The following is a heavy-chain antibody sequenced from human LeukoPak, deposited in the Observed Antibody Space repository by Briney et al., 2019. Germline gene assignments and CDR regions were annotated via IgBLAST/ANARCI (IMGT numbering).Heavy chain of an antibody. J-gene: IGHJ4*02. D-gene: IGHD2-2*01. CDR3: TRVPAAYSFDY. Sequence: PGGSLRLSCAASGFTFSSYWMSWVRQAPGKGLEWVANIKQDGSEKYYVDSVKGRFTISRDNAKNSLYLQMNSLRAEDTAVYYCTRVPAAYSFDYWGQGTQVTVSS. CDR1: GFTFSSYW. V-gene: IGHV3-7*01. CDR2: IKQDGSEK.